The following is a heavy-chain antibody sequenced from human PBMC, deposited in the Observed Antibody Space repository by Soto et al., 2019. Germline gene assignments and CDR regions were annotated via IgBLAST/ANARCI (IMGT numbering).Heavy chain of an antibody. V-gene: IGHV3-30-3*01. CDR1: RFNFSAYV. CDR2: ISYDGSLK. D-gene: IGHD1-1*01. Sequence: QVQLVESGGGVVQPGRSLKLSCAASRFNFSAYVMHWVRQAPGKGLEWVAVISYDGSLKYYADSVKGRFTISRDNSKNTLYLQMNSLRGEDTAVYYCAREEYDLEGMDVWGQWTTVIVSS. CDR3: AREEYDLEGMDV. J-gene: IGHJ6*02.